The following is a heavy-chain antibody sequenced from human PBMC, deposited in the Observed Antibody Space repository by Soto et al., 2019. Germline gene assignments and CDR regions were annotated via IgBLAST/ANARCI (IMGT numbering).Heavy chain of an antibody. V-gene: IGHV2-5*01. CDR2: IYCKGET. D-gene: IGHD1-20*01. J-gene: IGHJ4*02. CDR3: PHLPPFADYNLDY. CDR1: GFSLSTGGVG. Sequence: ITLKESGPPLGKPTQTLTLTCNFSGFSLSTGGVGVAWVRQPPGKALVWLTLIYCKGETRTSPSLENRLTVTKDASKNQVALTMTNIDPVNTATYCFPHLPPFADYNLDYGGQGTRVTVSS.